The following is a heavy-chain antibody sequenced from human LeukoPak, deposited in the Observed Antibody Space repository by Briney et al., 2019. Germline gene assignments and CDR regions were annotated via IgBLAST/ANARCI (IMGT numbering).Heavy chain of an antibody. V-gene: IGHV3-23*01. CDR1: GFTFSNYA. CDR3: AKDYYAYCGGDCWVHDY. Sequence: GGSLRLSCAASGFTFSNYAMNWVRQAPGKGLEWVSAISGSGGNTYYADSVKGRFTISRDNSKNTLYLQMNSLRAEDTAVYYCAKDYYAYCGGDCWVHDYWGQGTLVTVSS. D-gene: IGHD2-21*02. J-gene: IGHJ4*02. CDR2: ISGSGGNT.